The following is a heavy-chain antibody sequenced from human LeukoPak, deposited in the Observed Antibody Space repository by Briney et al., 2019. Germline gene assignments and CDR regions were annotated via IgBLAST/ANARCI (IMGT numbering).Heavy chain of an antibody. CDR3: ARSLRGAAHHFDY. CDR2: IYFTGNA. D-gene: IGHD6-6*01. V-gene: IGHV4-39*01. J-gene: IGHJ4*02. CDR1: GGSINGSSYY. Sequence: SETLSLTCTVSGGSINGSSYYWGWIRQPPGKGLEWIGSIYFTGNAYYNPSLKSRVTISVDTSKNQFSLILRSVTAADTAVYYCARSLRGAAHHFDYWGQGTLVTVSS.